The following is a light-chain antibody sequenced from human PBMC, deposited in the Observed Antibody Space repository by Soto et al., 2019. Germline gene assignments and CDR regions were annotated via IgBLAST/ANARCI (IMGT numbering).Light chain of an antibody. J-gene: IGLJ2*01. Sequence: QSVLTQPPSASGTPGQGVAISCSGSNSNIGSNAVNWYQQLPGTAPKLLISGNNQRPSGVPDRFSGSKSGTSAFLAISGRQCEEEADDYCSASEDSLKGGVFGGGTKLTVL. V-gene: IGLV1-44*01. CDR3: SASEDSLKGGV. CDR1: NSNIGSNA. CDR2: GNN.